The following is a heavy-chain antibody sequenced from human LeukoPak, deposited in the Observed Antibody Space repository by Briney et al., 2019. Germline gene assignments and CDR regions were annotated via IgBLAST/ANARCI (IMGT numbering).Heavy chain of an antibody. J-gene: IGHJ6*03. Sequence: GGTLRLSCAASGHTLSSHCIRWAPHAPGKGLEWVANKKQDGREKYYVDSVKGRFTISRDNAKNSLYLQMNSLRAEDTAVYYCASPANDLPYYYYMDVWGKGTTVTVSS. D-gene: IGHD1-1*01. CDR3: ASPANDLPYYYYMDV. CDR2: KKQDGREK. V-gene: IGHV3-7*01. CDR1: GHTLSSHC.